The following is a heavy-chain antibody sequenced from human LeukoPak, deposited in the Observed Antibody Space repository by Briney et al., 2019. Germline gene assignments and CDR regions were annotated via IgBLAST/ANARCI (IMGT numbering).Heavy chain of an antibody. J-gene: IGHJ4*02. CDR1: GFTFSSCS. CDR2: ISSSSSYI. Sequence: GGSLRLSCAASGFTFSSCSMNWVRQAPGKGLEWVSSISSSSSYIYYADSVKGRFTISRDNAKNSLYLQMNSLRAEDTAVYYCARADGDCRGYFDYWGQGTLVTVSS. V-gene: IGHV3-21*01. D-gene: IGHD2-21*02. CDR3: ARADGDCRGYFDY.